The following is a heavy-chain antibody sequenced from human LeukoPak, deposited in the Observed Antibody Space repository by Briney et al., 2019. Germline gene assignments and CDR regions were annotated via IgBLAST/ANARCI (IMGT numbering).Heavy chain of an antibody. J-gene: IGHJ4*02. V-gene: IGHV3-23*01. CDR3: AKDSSSGWYMAFRYFDY. CDR2: ISGSGGST. D-gene: IGHD6-19*01. CDR1: GFTFSSYA. Sequence: PGGSLRLSCAASGFTFSSYAMSWVRQAPGKGLEWVSAISGSGGSTYYADSVKGRFTISRDNSKNTLYLQMNSLRAEDTAVYYCAKDSSSGWYMAFRYFDYWGQGTLVTASS.